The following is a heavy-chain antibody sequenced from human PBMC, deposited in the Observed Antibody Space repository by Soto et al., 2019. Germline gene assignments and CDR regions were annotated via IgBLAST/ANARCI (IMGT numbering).Heavy chain of an antibody. CDR2: ISGSGGST. CDR3: AKPPSTYYDFWSGYPYYFDY. D-gene: IGHD3-3*01. Sequence: EVQLLESGGGLVQPGGSLRLSCAASGFTFSSYAMSWVRQAPGNGLEWVSAISGSGGSTYYADSVKGRFTISRDNSKNTLYLQMNSLRAEDTAVYYCAKPPSTYYDFWSGYPYYFDYWGQGTLVTVSS. V-gene: IGHV3-23*01. CDR1: GFTFSSYA. J-gene: IGHJ4*02.